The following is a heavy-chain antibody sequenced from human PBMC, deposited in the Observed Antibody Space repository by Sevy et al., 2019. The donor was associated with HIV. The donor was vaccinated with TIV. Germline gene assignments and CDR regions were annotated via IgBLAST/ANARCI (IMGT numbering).Heavy chain of an antibody. J-gene: IGHJ4*02. CDR2: IGTLGDT. CDR1: GFSFSDSD. Sequence: GGSLRLSCAGYGFSFSDSDMHWVRHPTGKSLEWISSIGTLGDTFYADSVKGGFAISRDTAKSSLYLEMSKLSAVDTALYYGVRCLQAYCDRTACPLDNWGQGTLVTVSS. V-gene: IGHV3-13*01. D-gene: IGHD2-21*01. CDR3: VRCLQAYCDRTACPLDN.